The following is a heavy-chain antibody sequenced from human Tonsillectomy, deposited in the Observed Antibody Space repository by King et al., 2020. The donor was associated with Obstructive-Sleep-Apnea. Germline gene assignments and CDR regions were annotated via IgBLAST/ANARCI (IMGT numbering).Heavy chain of an antibody. Sequence: VQLVESGGGLVQPGRSLRLSCAASGFTFDDYAMHWVRQAPGKGLEWVSGISWNSGSIGDADSVKGRFTISRDNAKNSLYLQMNSLRAEDTALYYCAKDVSSGWSFWFDPWGQGTLVTVSS. J-gene: IGHJ5*02. D-gene: IGHD6-19*01. V-gene: IGHV3-9*01. CDR3: AKDVSSGWSFWFDP. CDR2: ISWNSGSI. CDR1: GFTFDDYA.